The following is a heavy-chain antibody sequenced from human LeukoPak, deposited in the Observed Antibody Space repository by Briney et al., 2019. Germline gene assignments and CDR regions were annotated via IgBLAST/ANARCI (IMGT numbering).Heavy chain of an antibody. CDR2: ITPDTGGT. D-gene: IGHD2-15*01. J-gene: IGHJ5*02. CDR1: RSTFISYA. V-gene: IGHV1-2*02. CDR3: ARDYCRGGTCDLKNWFDP. Sequence: APVNASSKASRSTFISYAITMTPNTPRHRTKIMRWITPDTGGTHYAQKFQGRVTMTRDTSINTAYMELNSLRSDDTAVYYCARDYCRGGTCDLKNWFDPWGQGTLVTVSS.